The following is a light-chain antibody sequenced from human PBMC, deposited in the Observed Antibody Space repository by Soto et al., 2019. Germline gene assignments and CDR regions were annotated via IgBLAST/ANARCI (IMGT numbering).Light chain of an antibody. V-gene: IGLV2-23*02. CDR3: CSYAGNSEV. Sequence: QCALTQPASVSGSPGQSITITSTRTSGDVGGYNLVSWYQQHPGKAPKLMIYEVTERPSGVSNRFSGSKSGNTASLTISGLLPDDEADYYCCSYAGNSEVFGTGTKVTVL. CDR1: SGDVGGYNL. J-gene: IGLJ1*01. CDR2: EVT.